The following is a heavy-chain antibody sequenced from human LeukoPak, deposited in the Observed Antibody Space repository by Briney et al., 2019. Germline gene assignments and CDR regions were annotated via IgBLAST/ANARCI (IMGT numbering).Heavy chain of an antibody. Sequence: GGSLRLSCAASGFTFSSYSMNWVRQAPGKGLEWVSSISSSSSYIYYADSVKRRFTISRDNAKNSLYVQMNSVRAEDTAVYYCATDGPDYYGSGSYYNYYDYGMDVWGKGTTVTVSS. V-gene: IGHV3-21*01. CDR2: ISSSSSYI. J-gene: IGHJ6*04. CDR1: GFTFSSYS. D-gene: IGHD3-10*01. CDR3: ATDGPDYYGSGSYYNYYDYGMDV.